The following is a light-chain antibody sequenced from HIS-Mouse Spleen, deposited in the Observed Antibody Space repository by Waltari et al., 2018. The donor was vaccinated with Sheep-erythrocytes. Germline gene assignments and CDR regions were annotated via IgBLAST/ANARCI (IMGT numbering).Light chain of an antibody. CDR1: TLGDKY. CDR3: QAWDSSVV. Sequence: SYELTQPPSVSVSPGQTASITCSGDTLGDKYACWSQQKPGQSPVLVIYQDSKRPSGIPERFSGSNSGNTATLTISGTQAMDEADYYCQAWDSSVVFGGGTKLTVL. J-gene: IGLJ2*01. CDR2: QDS. V-gene: IGLV3-1*01.